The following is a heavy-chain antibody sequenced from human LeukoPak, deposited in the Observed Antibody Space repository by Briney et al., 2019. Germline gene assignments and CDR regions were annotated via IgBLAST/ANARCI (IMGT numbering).Heavy chain of an antibody. CDR2: ISGSGGST. J-gene: IGHJ3*02. CDR3: AKDYYDSSGYYYDAFDI. D-gene: IGHD3-22*01. V-gene: IGHV3-23*01. CDR1: GSTFSSYA. Sequence: GGSLRLSCTASGSTFSSYAMSWVRQAPGKGLEWVSAISGSGGSTYYADSVKGRFTISRDNSKNTLYLQMNSLRAEDTAVYYCAKDYYDSSGYYYDAFDIWGQGTMVTVSS.